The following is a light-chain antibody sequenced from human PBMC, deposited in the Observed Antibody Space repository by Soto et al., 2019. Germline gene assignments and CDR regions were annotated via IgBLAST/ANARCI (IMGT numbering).Light chain of an antibody. CDR2: VAS. CDR1: QSVSSY. Sequence: EIVMTQSPATLSVSPGERVTLSCRASQSVSSYLAWYQQKPDQAPRLLIYVASTRSTGLPPSFRGSGSGTEFTLTISSLQSEEFAVYYCQQYNDWPGTFGQGTKVEIK. V-gene: IGKV3-15*01. CDR3: QQYNDWPGT. J-gene: IGKJ1*01.